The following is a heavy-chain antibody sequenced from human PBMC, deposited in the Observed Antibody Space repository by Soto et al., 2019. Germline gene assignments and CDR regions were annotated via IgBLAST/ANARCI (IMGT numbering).Heavy chain of an antibody. D-gene: IGHD5-18*01. CDR1: GDSISSSYYY. CDR3: ARLGTGIVDTAMVFDY. CDR2: IYYTGST. J-gene: IGHJ4*02. Sequence: SETLSLTCDVSGDSISSSYYYWGWIRQSPGKGLGWIGSIYYTGSTSYNPSLESRVSISVDTSKNQFSLRLSSVTAADTAVYYCARLGTGIVDTAMVFDYWGQGTLVTVSS. V-gene: IGHV4-39*01.